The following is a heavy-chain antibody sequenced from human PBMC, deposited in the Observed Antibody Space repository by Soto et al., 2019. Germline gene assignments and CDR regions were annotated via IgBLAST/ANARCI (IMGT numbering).Heavy chain of an antibody. Sequence: SVKVSCKASGGTFSSYAISWVRQAPGQGLEWMGGIIPIFGTANYAQKFQGRVTITADESTSTAYMELSSLRSEDTAVYYCARVQREGYYDSFYGMDVWGQGTTVTVSS. CDR3: ARVQREGYYDSFYGMDV. V-gene: IGHV1-69*13. CDR1: GGTFSSYA. D-gene: IGHD3-22*01. CDR2: IIPIFGTA. J-gene: IGHJ6*02.